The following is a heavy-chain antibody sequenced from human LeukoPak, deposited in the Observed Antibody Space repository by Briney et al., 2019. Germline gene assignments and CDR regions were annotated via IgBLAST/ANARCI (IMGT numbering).Heavy chain of an antibody. CDR2: IYYSGST. Sequence: SETLPLTCTVSGGSISGSSYYWGWIRQPPGKGLEWIGSIYYSGSTYYNPSLKSRVTISVDTSKNQFSLKLSSVTAADTAVYYCARHGGRRFLEWLLYKGSFDYWGQGTLVTVSS. D-gene: IGHD3-3*01. CDR1: GGSISGSSYY. J-gene: IGHJ4*02. V-gene: IGHV4-39*01. CDR3: ARHGGRRFLEWLLYKGSFDY.